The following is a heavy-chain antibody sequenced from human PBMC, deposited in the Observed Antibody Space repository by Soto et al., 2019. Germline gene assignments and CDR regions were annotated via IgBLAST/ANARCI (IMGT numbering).Heavy chain of an antibody. D-gene: IGHD3-22*01. J-gene: IGHJ3*02. CDR2: ISGSGGST. V-gene: IGHV3-23*01. Sequence: PVGSLRLSCAASGFTFSSYAMSWVRQAPGKGLEWVSAISGSGGSTYYADSVKGRFTISRDNSKNTLYLQMNSLRAEDTAVYYCAKLGGKKSYYYDSSAYFLGAFDIWGQGTMVTVSS. CDR1: GFTFSSYA. CDR3: AKLGGKKSYYYDSSAYFLGAFDI.